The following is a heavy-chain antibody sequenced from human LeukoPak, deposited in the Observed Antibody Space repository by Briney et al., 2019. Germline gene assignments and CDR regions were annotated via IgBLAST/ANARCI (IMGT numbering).Heavy chain of an antibody. J-gene: IGHJ4*02. Sequence: GGSLRLSCVVSGFNLSASAVHWVRQASGKGLEWVGLVRSKSKNYATGYAASVKGRFTISREDSKNSLYLQMNSLKSEDTAVYYCARVGAETARSFDFWGQGTLVTVSS. CDR2: VRSKSKNYAT. D-gene: IGHD5-18*01. CDR1: GFNLSASA. CDR3: ARVGAETARSFDF. V-gene: IGHV3-73*01.